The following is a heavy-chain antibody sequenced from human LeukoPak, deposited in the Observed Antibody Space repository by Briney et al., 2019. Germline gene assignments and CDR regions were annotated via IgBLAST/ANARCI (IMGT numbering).Heavy chain of an antibody. D-gene: IGHD5-18*01. Sequence: GGSLRLSCAASGFTFSNYWMPWVRQAPGKGLVWVSRINSDGSTTTYADSVKGRFTISRDNAKNTLYLQTNSLRAEDTAVYYCARAPPSSGYAYHFDIWGQGTMVTVSS. CDR2: INSDGSTT. V-gene: IGHV3-74*01. J-gene: IGHJ3*02. CDR3: ARAPPSSGYAYHFDI. CDR1: GFTFSNYW.